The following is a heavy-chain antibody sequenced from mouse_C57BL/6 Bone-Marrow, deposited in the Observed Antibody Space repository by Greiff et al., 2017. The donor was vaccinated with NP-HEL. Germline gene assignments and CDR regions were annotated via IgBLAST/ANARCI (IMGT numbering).Heavy chain of an antibody. V-gene: IGHV5-6*01. CDR3: ARRCSSYFGY. CDR2: ISSGGSYT. Sequence: EVQLVESGGDLVKPGGSLKLSCAASGFTFSSYGMSWVRQTPDNRLEWVATISSGGSYTYYPDSVKGRFTISRDNAKNTLYLQMSSLKSEDTAMYYCARRCSSYFGYWGQGTTLTVSS. J-gene: IGHJ2*01. CDR1: GFTFSSYG. D-gene: IGHD1-1*01.